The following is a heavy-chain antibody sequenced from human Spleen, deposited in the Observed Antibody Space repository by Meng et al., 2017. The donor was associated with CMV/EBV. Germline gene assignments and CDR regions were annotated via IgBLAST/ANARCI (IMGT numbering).Heavy chain of an antibody. CDR2: IYYSGST. J-gene: IGHJ4*02. CDR1: GGSISSSSYY. D-gene: IGHD3-22*01. CDR3: ARLFGEYYYDSSGYYYYFDY. Sequence: SETLSLTCTVSGGSISSSSYYWGWIRQPPGKGLEWIGSIYYSGSTYYNQSLKSRVTISVDTSKNQFSLKLSSVTAADTAVYYCARLFGEYYYDSSGYYYYFDYWGQGTLVTVSS. V-gene: IGHV4-39*01.